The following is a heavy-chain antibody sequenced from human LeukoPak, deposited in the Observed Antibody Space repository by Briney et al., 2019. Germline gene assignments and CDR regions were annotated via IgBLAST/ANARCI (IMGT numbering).Heavy chain of an antibody. V-gene: IGHV4-34*01. J-gene: IGHJ3*02. Sequence: SETLSLTCAVYGGSFSGYYWNWIRQPPGKGLEWIGDINHSVSTNYNPSLTSRVTISVDPSKNQFSLNLSSVTAADTAVYYCARDNYSGYYYDSSGYYMAFDIWGQGTMVTVSS. CDR1: GGSFSGYY. CDR2: INHSVST. CDR3: ARDNYSGYYYDSSGYYMAFDI. D-gene: IGHD3-22*01.